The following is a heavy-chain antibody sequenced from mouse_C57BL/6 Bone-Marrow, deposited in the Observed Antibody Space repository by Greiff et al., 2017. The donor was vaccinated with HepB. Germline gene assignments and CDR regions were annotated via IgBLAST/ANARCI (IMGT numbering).Heavy chain of an antibody. J-gene: IGHJ2*01. Sequence: VQLQQSGAELVRPGASVKLSCKASGYTFTDYYINWVKQRPGQGLEWIARIYPGSGNTYYNEKFKGKATLTAEKSSSTAYMQLSSLTSEDSAVYFCARGGYYGYWGQGTTLTVSS. CDR2: IYPGSGNT. CDR1: GYTFTDYY. CDR3: ARGGYYGY. D-gene: IGHD1-1*01. V-gene: IGHV1-76*01.